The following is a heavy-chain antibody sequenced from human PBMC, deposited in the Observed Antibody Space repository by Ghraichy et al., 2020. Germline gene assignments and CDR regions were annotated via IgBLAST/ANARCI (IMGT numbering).Heavy chain of an antibody. CDR3: ARAVSRQWLVPGSPDAFDI. V-gene: IGHV3-7*01. J-gene: IGHJ3*02. D-gene: IGHD6-19*01. CDR2: IKQDGSEK. Sequence: GSLRLSCAASGFTFSSYWMSWVRQAPGKGLEWVANIKQDGSEKYYVDSVKGRFTISRDNAKNSLYLQMNSLRAEDTAVYYCARAVSRQWLVPGSPDAFDIWGQGTMVIVSS. CDR1: GFTFSSYW.